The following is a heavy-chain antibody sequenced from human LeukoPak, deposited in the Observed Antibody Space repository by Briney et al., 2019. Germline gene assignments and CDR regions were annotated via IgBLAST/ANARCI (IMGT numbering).Heavy chain of an antibody. CDR2: ISSSGSYI. D-gene: IGHD3-22*01. V-gene: IGHV3-21*01. J-gene: IGHJ4*02. CDR1: GLTFSNYN. Sequence: GGSLRLSCEASGLTFSNYNMNWVRQAPGKGLEWVSSISSSGSYIYYADSLQGRFTISRDNAKNSLYLQMTSLRAEDTAVYYCAREYYDGGNSGYYYVELYYFDYWGQGTLVTVSS. CDR3: AREYYDGGNSGYYYVELYYFDY.